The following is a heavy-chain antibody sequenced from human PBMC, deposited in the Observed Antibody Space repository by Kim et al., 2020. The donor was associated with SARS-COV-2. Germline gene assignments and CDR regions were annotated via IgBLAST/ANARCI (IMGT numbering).Heavy chain of an antibody. V-gene: IGHV3-30*18. J-gene: IGHJ6*02. CDR3: AKAYGSGRTDQYDYGMDV. Sequence: GGSLRLSCAASGFSFSNYGIHWVRQGPGKGLEWVAIISSDGSNNYYSDSVKGRFTISRDNSKNTLYLQMNSLRPEDTGVYYCAKAYGSGRTDQYDYGMDVWGQGTTVTVSS. D-gene: IGHD3-10*01. CDR1: GFSFSNYG. CDR2: ISSDGSNN.